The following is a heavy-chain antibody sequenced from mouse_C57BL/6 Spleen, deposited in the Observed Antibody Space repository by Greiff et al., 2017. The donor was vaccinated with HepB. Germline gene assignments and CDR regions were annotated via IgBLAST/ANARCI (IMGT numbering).Heavy chain of an antibody. J-gene: IGHJ1*03. V-gene: IGHV1-15*01. CDR1: GYTFTDYE. CDR3: TRRYYTHWYFDV. Sequence: QVQLQQSGAELVRPGASVTLSCKASGYTFTDYEMHWVKQTPVHGLEWIGAIDPETGGTAYNQKFKGKAILTADKSSSTAYMELRSLTSEDSAVYYCTRRYYTHWYFDVWGTGTTVTVSS. CDR2: IDPETGGT. D-gene: IGHD2-12*01.